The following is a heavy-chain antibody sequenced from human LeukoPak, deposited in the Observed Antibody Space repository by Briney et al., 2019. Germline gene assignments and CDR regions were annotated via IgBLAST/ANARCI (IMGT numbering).Heavy chain of an antibody. CDR2: FDPEDGET. V-gene: IGHV1-24*01. CDR1: GYTLTELS. J-gene: IGHJ5*02. CDR3: ATEVAGWFDP. Sequence: ASVKVSCKVSGYTLTELSMHWVRQAPGKGLEWMGGFDPEDGETIYAQKFQGRVTMIEDTSTDTAYMELSSLRSEDTAVYYCATEVAGWFDPWGQGTLVTVSS.